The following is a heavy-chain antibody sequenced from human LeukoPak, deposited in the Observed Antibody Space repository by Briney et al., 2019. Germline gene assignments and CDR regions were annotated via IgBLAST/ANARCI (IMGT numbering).Heavy chain of an antibody. J-gene: IGHJ4*02. CDR1: GDSVSSNSAA. CDR2: TYYRSKWYN. Sequence: SQTLSPTCAISGDSVSSNSAAWNWIRQSPSRGLEWLGRTYYRSKWYNDYAVSVKSRITINPDTFKNQFSLQLNSVTPEDTAVYYCARGAGPKQQLTAYYFDYWGQGTLVTVSS. V-gene: IGHV6-1*01. CDR3: ARGAGPKQQLTAYYFDY. D-gene: IGHD6-13*01.